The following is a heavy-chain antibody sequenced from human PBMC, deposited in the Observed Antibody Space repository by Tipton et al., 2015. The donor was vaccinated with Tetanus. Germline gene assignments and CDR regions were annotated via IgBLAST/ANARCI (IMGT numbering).Heavy chain of an antibody. CDR2: ISHSENT. D-gene: IGHD2-2*01. Sequence: TLSLTCAVYYDSFYGYYWSWIRQPPGKGLEWIGEISHSENTNYNPSLQSRVTISMNTANNHIYLNLTSVTAADTAVYYCARRSYCSSSRCFDAFDLWGQGTMVTVSS. J-gene: IGHJ3*01. CDR1: YDSFYGYY. V-gene: IGHV4-34*01. CDR3: ARRSYCSSSRCFDAFDL.